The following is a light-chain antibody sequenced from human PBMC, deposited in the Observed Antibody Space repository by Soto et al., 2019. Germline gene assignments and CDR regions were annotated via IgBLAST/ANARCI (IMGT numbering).Light chain of an antibody. V-gene: IGLV2-23*01. CDR3: CSYAGSSTLYV. J-gene: IGLJ1*01. CDR2: EGS. CDR1: SSDVGSYNL. Sequence: QSVLTQPESVSGAPGQSITISCTGTSSDVGSYNLVSWYQQHPGKAPKLMIYEGSKRPSGVSNRFSGSKSGNTASLTISGLQAEDEADYYCCSYAGSSTLYVFGTGTKVTV.